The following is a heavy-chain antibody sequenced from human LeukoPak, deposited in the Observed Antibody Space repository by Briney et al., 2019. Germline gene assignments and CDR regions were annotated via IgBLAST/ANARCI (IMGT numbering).Heavy chain of an antibody. Sequence: PGRSLRLSCSASGFSFSSYTINWVRQAPGKGLEWLSSISSRNTYIYYADSVKGRFTISRDNAKNSLYLQMDSLRAEDTAVYYCARDSFNYFDSNGYHFDYWGQGTLVTVAS. V-gene: IGHV3-21*01. CDR1: GFSFSSYT. CDR2: ISSRNTYI. CDR3: ARDSFNYFDSNGYHFDY. J-gene: IGHJ4*02. D-gene: IGHD3-22*01.